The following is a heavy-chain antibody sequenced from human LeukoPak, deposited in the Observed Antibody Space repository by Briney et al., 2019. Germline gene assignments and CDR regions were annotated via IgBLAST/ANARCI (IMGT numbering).Heavy chain of an antibody. CDR3: AVPDGGCGGDCFSLVFDI. V-gene: IGHV1-18*01. J-gene: IGHJ3*02. D-gene: IGHD2-21*02. Sequence: GASVKVSCKASGYTFTSYGISWVRQAPGQGLEWMGWISAYNGNTNYAQKLQGRVTMTTDTSTSTAYVELRSLRSDDTAVYYCAVPDGGCGGDCFSLVFDIGAKGKMVPVFS. CDR1: GYTFTSYG. CDR2: ISAYNGNT.